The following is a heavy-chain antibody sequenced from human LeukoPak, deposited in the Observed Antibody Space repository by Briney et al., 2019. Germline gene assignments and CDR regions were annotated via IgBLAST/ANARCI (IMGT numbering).Heavy chain of an antibody. CDR3: ARGAERGRRDLWY. CDR2: IYYSGST. Sequence: SETLSLTCTVSGGSISSGGYYWSWLRQHPGKGLEWIGYIYYSGSTYYNPSLKSRVTISVDTSKNQFSLKLSSVTAADTAVYYCARGAERGRRDLWYWGQGTLVTVSS. CDR1: GGSISSGGYY. V-gene: IGHV4-31*03. J-gene: IGHJ4*02. D-gene: IGHD1-1*01.